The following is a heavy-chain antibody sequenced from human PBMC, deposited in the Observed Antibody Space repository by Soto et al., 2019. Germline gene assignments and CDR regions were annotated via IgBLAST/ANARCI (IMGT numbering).Heavy chain of an antibody. J-gene: IGHJ4*02. CDR3: ARGPGGPDGPGDY. D-gene: IGHD2-15*01. CDR2: INAGNGNT. Sequence: QVQLVQSGAEVKKPGASVKVSCKASGYTFTSYAMHWVRQAPGQRLAWMGWINAGNGNTKYSQKFQGRVTITRDTPASTAYMELSSLRSEDTAVYYGARGPGGPDGPGDYWGQGTLVTVSS. V-gene: IGHV1-3*01. CDR1: GYTFTSYA.